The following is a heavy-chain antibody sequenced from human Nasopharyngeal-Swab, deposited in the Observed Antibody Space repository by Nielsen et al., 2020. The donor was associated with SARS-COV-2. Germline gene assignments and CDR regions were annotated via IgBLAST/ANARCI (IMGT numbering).Heavy chain of an antibody. CDR1: VITFSSFG. CDR2: IAHAASNE. Sequence: SLQISCAASVITFSSFGMHWVRQAPGKGLEWVAFIAHAASNEYYGDYVKGRLSISRDSSKNTLYLQMDSLRGEDTAVYYCARDAPAHYGAFYWGRGTLVTVS. J-gene: IGHJ4*02. CDR3: ARDAPAHYGAFY. V-gene: IGHV3-30*03. D-gene: IGHD4-17*01.